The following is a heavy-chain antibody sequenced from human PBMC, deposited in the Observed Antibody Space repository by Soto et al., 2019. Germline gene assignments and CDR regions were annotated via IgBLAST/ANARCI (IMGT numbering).Heavy chain of an antibody. J-gene: IGHJ6*02. Sequence: QVHLVQSGAEVKKPGSSVKISCKASGGTFSNYAINWVRQAPGQGLEWMGGIIPIFGTANYAQKFQGRVTTTADESTNTANMELSSLRSEDTAVYYCARAFEYSPSPTHYFGMDVWGQGTTVTFSS. CDR2: IIPIFGTA. CDR3: ARAFEYSPSPTHYFGMDV. D-gene: IGHD6-6*01. V-gene: IGHV1-69*01. CDR1: GGTFSNYA.